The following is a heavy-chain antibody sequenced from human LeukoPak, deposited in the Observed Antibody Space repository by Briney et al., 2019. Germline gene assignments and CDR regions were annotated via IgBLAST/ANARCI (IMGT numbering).Heavy chain of an antibody. V-gene: IGHV4-38-2*02. D-gene: IGHD2-15*01. CDR1: GYSISSGYY. Sequence: SETLSLTCTVSGYSISSGYYWGWIRQPPGKGLEGIGSIYHSGTTYYNPSLKSRVTISVDTSKNQFSLKLSSVPAADTAVYYCARDRAALIGFHYWGQGTPVTVSS. CDR3: ARDRAALIGFHY. J-gene: IGHJ4*02. CDR2: IYHSGTT.